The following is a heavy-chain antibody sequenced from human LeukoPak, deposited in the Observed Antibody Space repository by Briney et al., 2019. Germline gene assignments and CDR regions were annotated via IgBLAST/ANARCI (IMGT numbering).Heavy chain of an antibody. CDR1: GDSVTTYY. Sequence: SETLSLTCSVSGDSVTTYYWSWIRQATGKGLEWIGYVSHDGTTNYTPFLRSRVIMSVDTANNTISLRLTSVTAADTAIYYCARLDCYDVVGCYNHWGRGTQVTVS. CDR2: VSHDGTT. J-gene: IGHJ5*02. V-gene: IGHV4-59*08. CDR3: ARLDCYDVVGCYNH. D-gene: IGHD3/OR15-3a*01.